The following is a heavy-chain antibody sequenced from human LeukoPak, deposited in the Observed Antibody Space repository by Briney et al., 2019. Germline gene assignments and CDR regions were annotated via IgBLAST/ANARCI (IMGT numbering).Heavy chain of an antibody. V-gene: IGHV4-59*01. CDR2: IYYNGST. CDR1: GGSISRFY. J-gene: IGHJ3*02. CDR3: ARDSRLGDPDAFDI. Sequence: SETLSLTCTVSGGSISRFYWSWIRQTPGKGLEWIGCIYYNGSTIYNPSLKSRLTMAVDTSKNQFSLKLSSVTAADTAVYYCARDSRLGDPDAFDIWGQGTMVTVSS. D-gene: IGHD3-16*01.